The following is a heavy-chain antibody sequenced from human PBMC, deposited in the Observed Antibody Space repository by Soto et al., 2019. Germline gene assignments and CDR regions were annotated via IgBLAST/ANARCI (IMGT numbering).Heavy chain of an antibody. Sequence: QVQLVESGGGVVQPGRSLRLSCAASGFTFSSYGMHWVRQAPGKGLEWVAVIWYDGSNKYYADSVKGRFTMSSDNSNNRLYLQMNSLRPEDTAVYYCAREMAYYDFWSGYYYFAYWGQGSLVTASS. J-gene: IGHJ4*02. CDR3: AREMAYYDFWSGYYYFAY. V-gene: IGHV3-33*01. CDR2: IWYDGSNK. CDR1: GFTFSSYG. D-gene: IGHD3-3*01.